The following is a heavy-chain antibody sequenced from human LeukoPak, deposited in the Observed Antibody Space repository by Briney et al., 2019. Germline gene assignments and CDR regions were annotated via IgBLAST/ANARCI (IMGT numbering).Heavy chain of an antibody. D-gene: IGHD3-10*01. CDR3: AREAGGYFDY. CDR2: IYYNGIT. J-gene: IGHJ4*02. Sequence: SETLSLTCTVSGGSISSSSYYWGWIRQPPGKTLEWIGAIYYNGITYYNPSLQSRVTLSVDTSKDQFSLKVNSVTAADTAVYFCAREAGGYFDYWGQGTLVTVSS. V-gene: IGHV4-39*07. CDR1: GGSISSSSYY.